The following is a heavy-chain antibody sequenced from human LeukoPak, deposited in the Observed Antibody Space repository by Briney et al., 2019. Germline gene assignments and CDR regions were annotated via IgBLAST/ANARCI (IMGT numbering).Heavy chain of an antibody. CDR3: ARGTYYYDSSGLYYFDY. Sequence: PGGSLKISCKGSGYSFTSYWIGWVRQMPGKGLEWMGIIYPGDSDTRYSPSFQGQVTISADKFISTAYLQWSSLKASDTAMYYCARGTYYYDSSGLYYFDYWGQGTLVTVSS. J-gene: IGHJ4*02. CDR2: IYPGDSDT. V-gene: IGHV5-51*01. CDR1: GYSFTSYW. D-gene: IGHD3-22*01.